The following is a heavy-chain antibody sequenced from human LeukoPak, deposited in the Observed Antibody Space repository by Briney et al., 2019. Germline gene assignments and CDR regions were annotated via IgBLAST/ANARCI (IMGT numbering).Heavy chain of an antibody. CDR1: GYTFTSYY. CDR2: INPSGGST. CDR3: ARLRHYGGPPGYFQH. V-gene: IGHV1-46*01. J-gene: IGHJ1*01. Sequence: ASVKVSCKASGYTFTSYYMHWVRQAPGQGLEWMGIINPSGGSTSYAQKFQGRVTMTRDTSISTAYMELSRLRSDDTAVYYCARLRHYGGPPGYFQHWGQGTLVTVSS. D-gene: IGHD4-23*01.